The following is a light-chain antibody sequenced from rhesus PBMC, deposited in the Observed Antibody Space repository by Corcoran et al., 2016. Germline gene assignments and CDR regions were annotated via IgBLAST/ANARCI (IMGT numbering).Light chain of an antibody. CDR1: QGISSW. CDR3: QQYSSRPPT. CDR2: KAS. J-gene: IGKJ1*01. Sequence: DIQMTQSPSSLSASVGDTVTITRRASQGISSWLAWYQQKPGKAPKLLIYKASSLQSGVPSRFSGSGSRTDFTLTISSLHSEVFATYYCQQYSSRPPTFGQGTKVEIK. V-gene: IGKV1-22*01.